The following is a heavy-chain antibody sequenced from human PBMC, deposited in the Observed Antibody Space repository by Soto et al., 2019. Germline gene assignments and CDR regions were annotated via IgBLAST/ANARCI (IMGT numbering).Heavy chain of an antibody. CDR1: GFSFSTYA. Sequence: EVQLLESGGGLVQPGGSLRLSCACSGFSFSTYALTWVRQAPGKGLEWVSAIGSDSSTYYADSVKGRFTIPRDNSKNTLYRHMNSLRVEDTALYYCARGRGTALTRHAYPYYYMYVCGKGTTVPGCS. D-gene: IGHD1-1*01. CDR2: IGSDSST. J-gene: IGHJ6*03. V-gene: IGHV3-23*01. CDR3: ARGRGTALTRHAYPYYYMYV.